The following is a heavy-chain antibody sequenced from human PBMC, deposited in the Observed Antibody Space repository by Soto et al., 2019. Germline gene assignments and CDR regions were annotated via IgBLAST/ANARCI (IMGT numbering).Heavy chain of an antibody. CDR1: GGSFSGYY. J-gene: IGHJ5*02. D-gene: IGHD3-3*01. CDR2: INHSGST. V-gene: IGHV4-34*01. Sequence: SETLSLTCAVYGGSFSGYYWSWIRQPPGKGLEWIGEINHSGSTNYNPSLKSRVTISVDTSKNQFSLKLSSVTAADTAVYYCARPKLRFLESPNWFDPWGQGTLVTVSS. CDR3: ARPKLRFLESPNWFDP.